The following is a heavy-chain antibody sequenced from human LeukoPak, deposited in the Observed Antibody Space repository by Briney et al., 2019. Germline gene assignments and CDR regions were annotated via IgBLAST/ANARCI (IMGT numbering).Heavy chain of an antibody. J-gene: IGHJ3*02. Sequence: GGSLRLSCTASGFTFGTYWMIWIRQAPGKGLEWVANMKQDGSETYYIDSVKGRFIIYRDNAEMSLYLQMNSLRVEDTAVYFCARDPTNGVDAFDIWGQGTMVTVSS. CDR2: MKQDGSET. V-gene: IGHV3-7*01. D-gene: IGHD3-10*01. CDR1: GFTFGTYW. CDR3: ARDPTNGVDAFDI.